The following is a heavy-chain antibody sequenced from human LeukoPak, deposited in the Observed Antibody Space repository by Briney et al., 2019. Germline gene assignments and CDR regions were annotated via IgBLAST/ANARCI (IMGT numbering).Heavy chain of an antibody. D-gene: IGHD3-10*01. CDR1: GFTFSSYW. CDR3: ARGYYHYGSGTYD. Sequence: GGSLRLSRAASGFTFSSYWMHWVRQAPGKGLVWVSRINSDGSSTSYADSVKGRFTVSRDNAKNTLYLQMNSLRAEDTAVYYCARGYYHYGSGTYDWGQGTLVTVSS. CDR2: INSDGSST. V-gene: IGHV3-74*01. J-gene: IGHJ4*02.